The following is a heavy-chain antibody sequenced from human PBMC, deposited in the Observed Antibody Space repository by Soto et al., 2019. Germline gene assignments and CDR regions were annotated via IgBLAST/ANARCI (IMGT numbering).Heavy chain of an antibody. V-gene: IGHV3-23*01. CDR3: AKDQIRDIVVVVAATGFDY. CDR2: ISGSGGST. D-gene: IGHD2-15*01. CDR1: GFTFSSYA. Sequence: GGSLRLSCAASGFTFSSYAMSWVRQAPGKGLEWVSAISGSGGSTYYADSVKGRFTISRDNSKNTLYLQMNSLRAEDTAVYYCAKDQIRDIVVVVAATGFDYWGQGTLVTVSS. J-gene: IGHJ4*02.